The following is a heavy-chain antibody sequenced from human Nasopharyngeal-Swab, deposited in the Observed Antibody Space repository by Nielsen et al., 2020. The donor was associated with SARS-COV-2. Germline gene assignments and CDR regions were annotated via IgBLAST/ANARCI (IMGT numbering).Heavy chain of an antibody. Sequence: SLKISCAASGFTYDDYAMHWVRQAPGKGLEWVSGITWNNGPAYTDSVKGRFIISRDNARNSLYLQMNSLRPDDTALYYCTKGRADYSNPSFDNWGQGILVTVSS. D-gene: IGHD4-11*01. J-gene: IGHJ4*02. V-gene: IGHV3-9*01. CDR3: TKGRADYSNPSFDN. CDR2: ITWNNGP. CDR1: GFTYDDYA.